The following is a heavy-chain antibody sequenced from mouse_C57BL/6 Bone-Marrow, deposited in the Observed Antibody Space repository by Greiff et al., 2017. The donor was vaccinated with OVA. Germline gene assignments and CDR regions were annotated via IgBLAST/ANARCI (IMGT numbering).Heavy chain of an antibody. CDR2: ISSGGSYT. J-gene: IGHJ4*01. D-gene: IGHD3-2*02. CDR3: ARPDSSGYYYAMDY. CDR1: GFTFSSYG. V-gene: IGHV5-6*01. Sequence: EVQRVESGGDLVKPGGSLKLSCAASGFTFSSYGMSWVRQTPDKRLEWVATISSGGSYTSYPDSVKGRFTISRDNAKNTLYLQMSSLKSEDTAMYYGARPDSSGYYYAMDYWGQGTSVTVSS.